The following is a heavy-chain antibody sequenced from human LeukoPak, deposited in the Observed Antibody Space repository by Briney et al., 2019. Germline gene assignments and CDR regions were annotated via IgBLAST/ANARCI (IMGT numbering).Heavy chain of an antibody. CDR3: ARYNRNLLADY. J-gene: IGHJ4*02. V-gene: IGHV3-23*01. CDR1: GFTFSTFA. Sequence: PGGSLRLSCAASGFTFSTFAMSWVRQAPGKGLEWVSTISGPAISTYYADSVKGRFTISRDNSKNTLYLQMNSLRAADTAVYYCARYNRNLLADYWGQGTLVTVSS. CDR2: ISGPAIST. D-gene: IGHD1-14*01.